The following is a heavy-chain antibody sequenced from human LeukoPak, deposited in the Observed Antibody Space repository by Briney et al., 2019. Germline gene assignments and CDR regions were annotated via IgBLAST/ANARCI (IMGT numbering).Heavy chain of an antibody. D-gene: IGHD2/OR15-2a*01. CDR1: GGSFSTYY. V-gene: IGHV4-4*07. CDR3: ARLSWPGRGSRFDP. Sequence: SETLSLTCTVSGGSFSTYYWSWIRQPAGKGLEWIGRIYTSGSTNYNPSLKSRLTISVDESKNQFSLKLSSVTAADTAVYYCARLSWPGRGSRFDPWGQGTLVTVSS. CDR2: IYTSGST. J-gene: IGHJ5*02.